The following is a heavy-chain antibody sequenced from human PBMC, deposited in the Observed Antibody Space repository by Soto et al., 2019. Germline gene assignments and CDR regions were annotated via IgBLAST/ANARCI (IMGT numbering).Heavy chain of an antibody. CDR2: ISGSGGST. CDR1: GFTFSSYA. D-gene: IGHD2-2*01. CDR3: AKGRSYMYIVTLPAARFSHDY. Sequence: EVQMLESGGGLVQPGGSLRLSCSASGFTFSSYAMSWFRRAPGKGLEWVSAISGSGGSTFYADFMKGRFTGSRDNSTNTLYLHMNNLRAEDTAVYYCAKGRSYMYIVTLPAARFSHDYWGQGTLVTVSS. V-gene: IGHV3-23*01. J-gene: IGHJ4*02.